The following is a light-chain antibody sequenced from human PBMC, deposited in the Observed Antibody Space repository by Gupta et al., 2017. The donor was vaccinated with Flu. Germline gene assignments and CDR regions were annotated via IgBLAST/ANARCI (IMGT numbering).Light chain of an antibody. CDR2: GAS. Sequence: PATLFLSPGERATLSCRANQSVDGKLAWYQQRRGQAPRLLIFGASARATGVPDRFSGSGSGTEFTLTISSLQSEDFAVYHCQQEKNWPFTFGGGTKMEI. V-gene: IGKV3-15*01. J-gene: IGKJ4*01. CDR1: QSVDGK. CDR3: QQEKNWPFT.